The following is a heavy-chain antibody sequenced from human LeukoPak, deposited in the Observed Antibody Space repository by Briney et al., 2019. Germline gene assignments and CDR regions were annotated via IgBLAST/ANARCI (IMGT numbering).Heavy chain of an antibody. J-gene: IGHJ4*02. CDR1: GFTFDDYA. V-gene: IGHV3-9*01. Sequence: GGSLRLSCAASGFTFDDYAMHWVRQAPGKGLEWVSGISWNSGSIGYADSVKGRFTISRDNAKNSLYLQMNSLRAEDTALYYCAKSGLSAGDYFDYWGQGTLVTVSS. CDR3: AKSGLSAGDYFDY. CDR2: ISWNSGSI.